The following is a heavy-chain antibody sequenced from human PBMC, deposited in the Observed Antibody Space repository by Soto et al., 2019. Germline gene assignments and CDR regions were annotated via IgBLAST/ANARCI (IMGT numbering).Heavy chain of an antibody. D-gene: IGHD5-18*01. J-gene: IGHJ4*02. Sequence: QVQLQQWGAGLLKPSETLSLTCAVYGGSFSGYYWSWIPQPPGKGLEWIGEINHSGSTNYNPSLKSRVTISADTSKNQFSLRLSSVTAADTGVYYCATMGREYTYGHSDSWGQGTLVAVSS. CDR2: INHSGST. CDR3: ATMGREYTYGHSDS. V-gene: IGHV4-34*01. CDR1: GGSFSGYY.